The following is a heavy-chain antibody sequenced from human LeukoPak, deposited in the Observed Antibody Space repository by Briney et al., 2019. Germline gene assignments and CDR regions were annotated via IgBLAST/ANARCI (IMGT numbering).Heavy chain of an antibody. J-gene: IGHJ4*02. CDR2: ISYDGSKK. CDR1: GFTFSSYG. Sequence: GGSLRLSCAASGFTFSSYGMYWVRQAPGTGLEWMAVISYDGSKKYYEDSVKGRFTVSRDNSKNTLYLQMNSLRAEDTAVYYCAKDTAGYTYGFGYFDYWGQGTLVTVSS. CDR3: AKDTAGYTYGFGYFDY. D-gene: IGHD5-18*01. V-gene: IGHV3-30*18.